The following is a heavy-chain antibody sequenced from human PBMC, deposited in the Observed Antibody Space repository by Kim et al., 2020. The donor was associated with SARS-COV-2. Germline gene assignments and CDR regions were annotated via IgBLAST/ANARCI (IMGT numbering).Heavy chain of an antibody. Sequence: THYHPTLKSRVTISVDTSKNQFSLKLTSVTAADTAVYYCARRKTAAEDYWGQGTLVTVSS. V-gene: IGHV4-39*01. D-gene: IGHD6-13*01. CDR2: T. CDR3: ARRKTAAEDY. J-gene: IGHJ4*02.